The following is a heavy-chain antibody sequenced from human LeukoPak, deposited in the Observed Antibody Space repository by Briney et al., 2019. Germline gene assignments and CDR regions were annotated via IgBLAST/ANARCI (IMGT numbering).Heavy chain of an antibody. Sequence: GGSLRLSCAASGFALSSHWMTWVRQVPGRGPERVANVNRDGSETYYLDSVKGRFTISKDNAKNSLYLQMNSLRAEDTALYHCARNNGMDVWGQGTTVIVSS. CDR2: VNRDGSET. V-gene: IGHV3-7*03. CDR3: ARNNGMDV. J-gene: IGHJ6*02. CDR1: GFALSSHW.